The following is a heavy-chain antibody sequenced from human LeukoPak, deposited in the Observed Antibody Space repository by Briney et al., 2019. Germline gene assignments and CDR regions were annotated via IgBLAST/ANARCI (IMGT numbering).Heavy chain of an antibody. V-gene: IGHV4-61*01. Sequence: SETLSLTCTVSGGSISSSSYYWSWIRQPPGKGLEWIGYFYYTGGTNYSPSLKSRVTISVDTSKNQFSLKLSSVTAADTAVYYCARTYYYDSSGYYHDNWGQGTLVTVSA. CDR1: GGSISSSSYY. D-gene: IGHD3-22*01. CDR3: ARTYYYDSSGYYHDN. J-gene: IGHJ4*02. CDR2: FYYTGGT.